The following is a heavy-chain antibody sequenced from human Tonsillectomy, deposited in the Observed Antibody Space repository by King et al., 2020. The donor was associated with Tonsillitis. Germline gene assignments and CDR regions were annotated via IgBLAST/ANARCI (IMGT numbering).Heavy chain of an antibody. J-gene: IGHJ6*02. CDR3: AKGPWRVAPLVVGDYYGMEV. V-gene: IGHV3-30*18. D-gene: IGHD2-15*01. Sequence: VQLVESGGGVVQPGRSLRLSCAASGFTFSSYGMHWVRQAPGKGLEWVAVISYDGSNKYYADSVKGRFTISRDNSKNTLYLQMNSLRAEDTAVYYCAKGPWRVAPLVVGDYYGMEVWGQGTPVTVSS. CDR1: GFTFSSYG. CDR2: ISYDGSNK.